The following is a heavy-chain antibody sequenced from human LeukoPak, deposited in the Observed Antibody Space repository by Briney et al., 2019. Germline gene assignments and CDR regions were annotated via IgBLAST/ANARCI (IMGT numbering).Heavy chain of an antibody. CDR2: IGSSGGTT. D-gene: IGHD3-3*01. CDR3: AALSYDFWSGINWFDP. V-gene: IGHV3-23*01. Sequence: GGSLRLSCGASGFTLSSCAMSWVRQAPGQGREWVSAIGSSGGTTYYADSVKGRFTISRDDSKNTLNLQMNSLRVEDTAVYYCAALSYDFWSGINWFDPWGQGTLVTVSP. CDR1: GFTLSSCA. J-gene: IGHJ5*02.